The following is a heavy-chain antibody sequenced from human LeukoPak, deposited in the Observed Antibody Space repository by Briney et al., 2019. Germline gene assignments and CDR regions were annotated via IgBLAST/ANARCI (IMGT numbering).Heavy chain of an antibody. CDR3: ARLYMRGVCGY. Sequence: PSETLSLTCTVSGCSISSNSYYWGWIRQPPGKGLEWIGSIYYSGSTYYNPSLKSRVTISVDTSKNQFSLKLSSVTAADTAGYYCARLYMRGVCGYWGQGTLVTVSS. V-gene: IGHV4-39*01. CDR1: GCSISSNSYY. J-gene: IGHJ4*02. CDR2: IYYSGST. D-gene: IGHD3-10*02.